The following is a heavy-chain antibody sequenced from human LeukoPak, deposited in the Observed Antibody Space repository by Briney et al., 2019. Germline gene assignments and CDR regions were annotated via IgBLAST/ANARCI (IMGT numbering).Heavy chain of an antibody. CDR3: ARSEYSSSQFDY. Sequence: SETLSLTCIVSGGSISSYYWSWIRQPAGKGLEWIGRIYTSGSTNYNPSLKSRVTMSVDTSKNQFSLKLSSVTAADTAVYYCARSEYSSSQFDYWGQGTLVTVSS. J-gene: IGHJ4*02. V-gene: IGHV4-4*07. CDR1: GGSISSYY. D-gene: IGHD6-6*01. CDR2: IYTSGST.